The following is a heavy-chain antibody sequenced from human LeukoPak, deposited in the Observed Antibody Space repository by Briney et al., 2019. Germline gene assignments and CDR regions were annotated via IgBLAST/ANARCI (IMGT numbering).Heavy chain of an antibody. D-gene: IGHD3-16*01. CDR3: ARYGGLYAFDI. CDR2: INPNSGT. Sequence: ASVKVSCKASGYTFTGYYMHWLRQAPGQGLECMGWINPNSGTNYAQKFQGRVTMATDTSINTAYMELSRLRSDDTAVYYCARYGGLYAFDIWGQGTMVTVSS. CDR1: GYTFTGYY. J-gene: IGHJ3*02. V-gene: IGHV1-2*02.